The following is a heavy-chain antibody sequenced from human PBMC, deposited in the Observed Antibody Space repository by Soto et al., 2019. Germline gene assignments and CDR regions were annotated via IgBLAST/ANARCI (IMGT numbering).Heavy chain of an antibody. D-gene: IGHD5-12*01. CDR3: ARGNHRWLQLWYFDL. CDR2: IIPIFGTV. CDR1: GGTFSSYA. J-gene: IGHJ2*01. Sequence: QVQLVQSGAEVKKPGSSVKVSCKASGGTFSSYAISWVRQASGQGLEWMGGIIPIFGTVNYAQKFQGRVTITADESTSTAYMELSSLRSEDTAVYYCARGNHRWLQLWYFDLWGRGTLVTVSS. V-gene: IGHV1-69*12.